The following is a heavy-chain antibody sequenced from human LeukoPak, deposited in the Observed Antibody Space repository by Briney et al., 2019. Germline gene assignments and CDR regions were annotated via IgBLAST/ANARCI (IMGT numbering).Heavy chain of an antibody. CDR1: GGSISSGSYY. V-gene: IGHV4-61*02. Sequence: SQTLSLTCTVSGGSISSGSYYWSWIRQPAGKGLEWIGRIYTSGSTNYNPSLKSRVTISVDTSKNQFSLKLSSVTAADTAVYYCARDLYGDSHGDWGQGTLVTVSS. J-gene: IGHJ4*02. D-gene: IGHD4-17*01. CDR3: ARDLYGDSHGD. CDR2: IYTSGST.